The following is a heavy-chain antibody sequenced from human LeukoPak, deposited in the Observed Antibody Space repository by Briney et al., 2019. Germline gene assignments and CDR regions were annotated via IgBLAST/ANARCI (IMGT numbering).Heavy chain of an antibody. CDR1: GYTFTSYG. CDR2: ISAYNGNT. Sequence: ASVKVSCKASGYTFTSYGISWVRQAPGQGLEWMGWISAYNGNTNYAQKLQGRVTMTTDTSTSTAYMELRSLRSDDTAVYYCARDSQRPYCGGDCYSSFGYWGQGTLVTVSS. J-gene: IGHJ4*02. D-gene: IGHD2-21*02. CDR3: ARDSQRPYCGGDCYSSFGY. V-gene: IGHV1-18*01.